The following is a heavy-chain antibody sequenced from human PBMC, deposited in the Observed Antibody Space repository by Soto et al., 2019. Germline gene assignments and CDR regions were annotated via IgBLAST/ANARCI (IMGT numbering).Heavy chain of an antibody. J-gene: IGHJ5*02. V-gene: IGHV3-30*03. Sequence: PRGSLRLSCAASGFTFSSYGMHWVRQAPGKGLEWVAVISYDGSNKYYADSVQGRFTISRDNSKNTLYLQMNSLRSEDTAVYYCARESDGYNSWRPGNPVTVSS. D-gene: IGHD5-12*01. CDR2: ISYDGSNK. CDR3: ARESDGYNS. CDR1: GFTFSSYG.